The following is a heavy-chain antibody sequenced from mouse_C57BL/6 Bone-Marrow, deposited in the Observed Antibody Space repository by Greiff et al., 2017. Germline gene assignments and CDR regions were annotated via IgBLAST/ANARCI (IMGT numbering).Heavy chain of an antibody. CDR2: IDPEIGDT. D-gene: IGHD2-3*01. CDR1: AFNIKDDY. V-gene: IGHV14-4*01. CDR3: SSFDGNYFDF. Sequence: EVQLQQPGAELVRPGASVKLSCTASAFNIKDDYIHWVKQRPEQGLEWIGWIDPEIGDTEYASKFQGKATITSDTSSNTAYLQLSSLTSEDTAVYYCSSFDGNYFDFWGQGTPLTVAS. J-gene: IGHJ2*01.